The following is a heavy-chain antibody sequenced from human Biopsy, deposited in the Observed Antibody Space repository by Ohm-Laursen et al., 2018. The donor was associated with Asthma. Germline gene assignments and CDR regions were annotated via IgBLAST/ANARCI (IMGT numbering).Heavy chain of an antibody. J-gene: IGHJ6*02. CDR1: GFTFDSYT. CDR3: ARGGLHYYEYYGMDV. V-gene: IGHV3-30*04. Sequence: SSLRLSCAASGFTFDSYTMHWVRQAPGKGLEWVTIISYDGRNTYYADSVEGRFTISRDNSKNTLFLQMSSLRPEDTAVYYCARGGLHYYEYYGMDVWGQGTTVTVSS. CDR2: ISYDGRNT. D-gene: IGHD2-21*02.